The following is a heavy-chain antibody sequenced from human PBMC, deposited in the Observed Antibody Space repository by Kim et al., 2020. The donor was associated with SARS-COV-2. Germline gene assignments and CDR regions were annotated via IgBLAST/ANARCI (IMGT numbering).Heavy chain of an antibody. Sequence: KSRVTISVDTSKNQFSLKLSSVTAADTAVYYCARGLIAAAGKTYYYGMDVWGQGTTVTVSS. J-gene: IGHJ6*02. D-gene: IGHD6-13*01. CDR3: ARGLIAAAGKTYYYGMDV. V-gene: IGHV4-34*01.